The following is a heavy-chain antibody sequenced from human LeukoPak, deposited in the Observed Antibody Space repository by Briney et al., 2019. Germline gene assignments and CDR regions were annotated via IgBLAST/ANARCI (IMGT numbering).Heavy chain of an antibody. Sequence: ASVKVSCKASGYTFTSYGISWVRQAPGQGLEWMGWISAYNGNTNYAQKLQGRVTMTTDTSTSTAYMELRSLRSDDTAVYYCARDVLFYDFWSGYRFDYWGQGTLATVSS. CDR3: ARDVLFYDFWSGYRFDY. D-gene: IGHD3-3*01. CDR2: ISAYNGNT. CDR1: GYTFTSYG. J-gene: IGHJ4*02. V-gene: IGHV1-18*01.